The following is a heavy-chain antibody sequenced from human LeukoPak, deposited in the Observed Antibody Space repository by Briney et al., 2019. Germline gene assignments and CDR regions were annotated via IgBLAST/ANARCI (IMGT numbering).Heavy chain of an antibody. V-gene: IGHV1-18*01. CDR1: GYTFTSYG. D-gene: IGHD6-13*01. J-gene: IGHJ4*02. CDR2: ISAYNGNT. CDR3: ASSAYSSSWYYFDY. Sequence: ASVKVSCKASGYTFTSYGISWVRQAPGRGLEWMGWISAYNGNTNYAQKLQGRVTMTTDTSTSTAYMELRSLRSDDTAVYYCASSAYSSSWYYFDYWGQGTLVTVSS.